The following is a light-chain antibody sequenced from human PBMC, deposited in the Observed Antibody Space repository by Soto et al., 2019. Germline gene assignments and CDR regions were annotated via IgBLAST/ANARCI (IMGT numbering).Light chain of an antibody. V-gene: IGKV1-39*01. CDR3: QQSYISPYT. CDR1: QSISKN. J-gene: IGKJ2*01. CDR2: SAS. Sequence: DVQMTQSPASLSASVGDRVTITCRASQSISKNLNWYQHKVGKAPRLLIYSASDSQAGVPSRFSGSGSGTDFTLIISGLQPEDFATYYCQQSYISPYTFGQGTKVDIK.